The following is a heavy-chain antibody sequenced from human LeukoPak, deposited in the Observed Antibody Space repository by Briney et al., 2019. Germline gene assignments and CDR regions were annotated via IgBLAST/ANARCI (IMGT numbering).Heavy chain of an antibody. D-gene: IGHD3-3*01. J-gene: IGHJ4*02. V-gene: IGHV1-2*02. CDR3: ARARHTGYDFWSTYYFPFGY. CDR1: GYTFIDYH. CDR2: INPNSRDT. Sequence: ASVKVSCKASGYTFIDYHIHWVRQAPGQGLEWMGWINPNSRDTNYAQKFQGRVTMTTDTSISTAYMELSGLASDDTAVYYCARARHTGYDFWSTYYFPFGYWGQGTLVPVSS.